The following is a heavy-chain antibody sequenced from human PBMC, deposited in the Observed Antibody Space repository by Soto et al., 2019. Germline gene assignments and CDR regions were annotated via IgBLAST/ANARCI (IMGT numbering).Heavy chain of an antibody. V-gene: IGHV3-21*01. J-gene: IGHJ5*02. D-gene: IGHD6-13*01. Sequence: LSITCAVSCDSITTNDWWSWVRQSPVKGLECVSTISSNSAYIYYTDALRGRFTISRHNANNSLHLQMNSLRAEDTAVYYGTRDASRDSSARGWFDPWGPGTLVTVSS. CDR3: TRDASRDSSARGWFDP. CDR1: CDSITTND. CDR2: ISSNSAYI.